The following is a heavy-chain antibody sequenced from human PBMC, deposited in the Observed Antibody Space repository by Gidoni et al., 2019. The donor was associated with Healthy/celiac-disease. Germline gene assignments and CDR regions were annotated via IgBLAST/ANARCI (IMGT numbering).Heavy chain of an antibody. CDR2: IWYDGSNK. D-gene: IGHD4-17*01. CDR1: GFTFSSYG. V-gene: IGHV3-33*01. CDR3: ARDAPYGAKYYFDY. Sequence: QVQLVESGGGVVQPGRSLRLSCAASGFTFSSYGMHWVRQAPGKGLEWVAVIWYDGSNKYYADSVKGRFTISRDNSKNTLYLQMNSLRAEDTAVYYCARDAPYGAKYYFDYWGQGTLVTVSS. J-gene: IGHJ4*02.